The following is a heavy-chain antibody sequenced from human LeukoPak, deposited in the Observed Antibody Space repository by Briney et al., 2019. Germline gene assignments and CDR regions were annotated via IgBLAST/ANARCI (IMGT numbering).Heavy chain of an antibody. Sequence: GESLKISCKGSGYSFTSYWIGWVRQMPGKGXEWMGIIYPGDSDTRYSPSFQGQVTISADKSISTAYLQWSSLKASDTAMYYCARTISGSYPMNYYYYGMDVWGQGTTVTVSS. J-gene: IGHJ6*02. CDR3: ARTISGSYPMNYYYYGMDV. V-gene: IGHV5-51*01. D-gene: IGHD1-26*01. CDR2: IYPGDSDT. CDR1: GYSFTSYW.